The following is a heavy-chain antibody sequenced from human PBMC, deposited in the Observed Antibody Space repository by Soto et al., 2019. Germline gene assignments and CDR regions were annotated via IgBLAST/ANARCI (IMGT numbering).Heavy chain of an antibody. Sequence: PSETLSLTCAVDGGSFSGYYWSWIRQPPGKGLEWIGEINHSGSTNYNPSLKSRVTISVDTSKNQFSLKLSSVTAADTAVYYCARGGRIVGVRGMDVWGQGTTVTVSS. CDR1: GGSFSGYY. CDR3: ARGGRIVGVRGMDV. J-gene: IGHJ6*02. V-gene: IGHV4-34*01. CDR2: INHSGST. D-gene: IGHD1-26*01.